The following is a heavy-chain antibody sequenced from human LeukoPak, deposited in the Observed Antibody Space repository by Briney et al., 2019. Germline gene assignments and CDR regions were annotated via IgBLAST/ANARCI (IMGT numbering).Heavy chain of an antibody. D-gene: IGHD1-26*01. V-gene: IGHV1-18*01. J-gene: IGHJ3*02. CDR1: GYTFTSYG. Sequence: GASVKVSCKASGYTFTSYGISWVRQAPGQGLEWMGWISAYNGNTNYAQKLQGRVTMTTDTSTSTAYMELRSLRSDDTALYYCARDREIPLGDAFDIWGQGTTVTVSS. CDR3: ARDREIPLGDAFDI. CDR2: ISAYNGNT.